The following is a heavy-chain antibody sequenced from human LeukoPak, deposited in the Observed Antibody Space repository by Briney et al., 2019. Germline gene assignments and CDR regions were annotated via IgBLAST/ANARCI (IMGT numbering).Heavy chain of an antibody. Sequence: SETLSLTCTVSGGSISSYYWSWIRQPPGKGLEWIGYIYYSGGTYYNPSLKSRVTISVDTSKNQFSLKLTSVTAADTAVYYCARRWRYYFDYWGQGTLVTVSS. CDR1: GGSISSYY. CDR3: ARRWRYYFDY. D-gene: IGHD6-13*01. V-gene: IGHV4-59*08. CDR2: IYYSGGT. J-gene: IGHJ4*02.